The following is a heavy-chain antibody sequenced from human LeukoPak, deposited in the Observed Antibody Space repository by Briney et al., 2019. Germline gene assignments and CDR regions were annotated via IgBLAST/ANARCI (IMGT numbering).Heavy chain of an antibody. CDR1: GFTFSAYP. D-gene: IGHD1-1*01. CDR2: ISDNGGST. V-gene: IGHV3-64*01. J-gene: IGHJ4*02. CDR3: ARAVPRSDRSNWNYYDY. Sequence: GGSLRLSCVASGFTFSAYPMFSVRRAPGKGLEYVSGISDNGGSTYYASSVKGRFTISRDNSKNTLYLQMGSLRGDDVAVYYCARAVPRSDRSNWNYYDYWGQGTLVTVSS.